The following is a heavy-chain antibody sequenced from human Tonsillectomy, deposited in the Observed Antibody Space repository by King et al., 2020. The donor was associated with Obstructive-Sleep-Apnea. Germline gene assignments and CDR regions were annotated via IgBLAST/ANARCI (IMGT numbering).Heavy chain of an antibody. Sequence: VQLVESGGGLVQPGGSLTLSCEASGFSFSSFSLNWVRQAPGKGLEWVSYLVQGNDDYAESVRGRFTISRDDDKNSLFLHMNNLRAEDTGLYFCVRDLYWAFDYWGQGTLVTVSS. D-gene: IGHD2-8*02. J-gene: IGHJ4*02. CDR1: GFSFSSFS. V-gene: IGHV3-48*04. CDR2: LVQGN. CDR3: VRDLYWAFDY.